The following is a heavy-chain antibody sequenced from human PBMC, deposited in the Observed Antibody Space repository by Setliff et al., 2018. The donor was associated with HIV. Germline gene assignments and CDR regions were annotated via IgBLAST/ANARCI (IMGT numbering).Heavy chain of an antibody. D-gene: IGHD2-2*01. CDR3: AKDRIVVGYYMDV. V-gene: IGHV3-30*04. Sequence: LRLSCAASGFTFNSYAMHWVRQAPGKGLEWLAVISYEGSNKYYADSVQGRITISRDNSKNPLYLQMNSLRAEDTTVYYCAKDRIVVGYYMDVWGKGTTVTVSS. CDR1: GFTFNSYA. CDR2: ISYEGSNK. J-gene: IGHJ6*03.